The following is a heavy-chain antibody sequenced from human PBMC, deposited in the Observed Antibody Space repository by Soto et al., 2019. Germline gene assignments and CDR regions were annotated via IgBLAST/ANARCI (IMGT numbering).Heavy chain of an antibody. J-gene: IGHJ4*02. Sequence: RCISQAPGKGLEWVANIKQDGNEEYYVGSVRGRFTISRDNAKNSLYLQMNSLRAEDTAVYYCAREDYGYLDDCGLGTLVTVSS. CDR3: AREDYGYLDD. V-gene: IGHV3-7*01. CDR2: IKQDGNEE. D-gene: IGHD4-17*01.